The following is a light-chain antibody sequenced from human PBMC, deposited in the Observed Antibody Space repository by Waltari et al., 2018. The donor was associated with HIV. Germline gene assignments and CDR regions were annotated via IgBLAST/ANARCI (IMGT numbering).Light chain of an antibody. J-gene: IGKJ2*01. CDR1: QTICNS. Sequence: ETVLTQSPDFLSVTHTERVTITCRASQTICNSLHWFQQKPGQSPKLIMKYGSQSVTGGPSRFSGSGAGTDFTLAISGLEAEDVATYYCHQTISLPYTFGQGTKLEVK. CDR2: YGS. CDR3: HQTISLPYT. V-gene: IGKV6-21*01.